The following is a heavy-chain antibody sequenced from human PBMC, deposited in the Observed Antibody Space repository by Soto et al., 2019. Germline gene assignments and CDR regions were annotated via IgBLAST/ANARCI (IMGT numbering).Heavy chain of an antibody. Sequence: PWGSLRLSCAASGFTFSNAWMNWVRQAPGKGLEWVSRIKSKTDGGTTDYAAPVKGRFNISRDDSKNTLYLQMNSLKTEDTAVYYCTTENSSSWFFPSNNYYYYCMDVWGQGTTVTVSS. V-gene: IGHV3-15*07. D-gene: IGHD6-13*01. CDR2: IKSKTDGGTT. CDR3: TTENSSSWFFPSNNYYYYCMDV. J-gene: IGHJ6*02. CDR1: GFTFSNAW.